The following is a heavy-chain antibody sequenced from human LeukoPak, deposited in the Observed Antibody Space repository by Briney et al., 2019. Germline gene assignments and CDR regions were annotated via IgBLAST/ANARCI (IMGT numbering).Heavy chain of an antibody. CDR1: GYSFASYW. D-gene: IGHD2-15*01. CDR3: ARLTCSGGSCYGRRQYAMDV. V-gene: IGHV5-51*01. CDR2: IYPGDSDT. Sequence: GESLKISCKGSGYSFASYWIGWVRQMPGKGLEWTGIIYPGDSDTRYSPSFQGQVTISADKSITTAYLQWSSLKASDTAMYYCARLTCSGGSCYGRRQYAMDVWGQGTTVTVSS. J-gene: IGHJ6*02.